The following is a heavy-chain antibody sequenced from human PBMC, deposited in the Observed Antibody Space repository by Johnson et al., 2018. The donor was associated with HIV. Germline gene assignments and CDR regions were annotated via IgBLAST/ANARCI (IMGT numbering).Heavy chain of an antibody. Sequence: MLLVESGGGVVQPGRSLRLSCAASGFTFSSYAMHWVRQAPGKGLAWVSAICGSGGNPSYAASVTGRFTISSDNSKNTLYLHMNSTRAEDKAVYYWAKLMIWVVPRQTSPGGTVDMGGRGTMATVSS. D-gene: IGHD2-21*01. CDR1: GFTFSSYA. V-gene: IGHV3-23*04. J-gene: IGHJ3*02. CDR3: AKLMIWVVPRQTSPGGTVDM. CDR2: ICGSGGNP.